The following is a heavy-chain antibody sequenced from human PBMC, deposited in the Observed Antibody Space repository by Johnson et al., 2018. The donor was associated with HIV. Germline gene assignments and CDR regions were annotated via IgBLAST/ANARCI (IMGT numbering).Heavy chain of an antibody. CDR3: ARESPLRDAFDI. J-gene: IGHJ3*02. V-gene: IGHV3-23*04. CDR1: GFTSGGYW. Sequence: VQLVESGGGLVQPGGSLTLSCAASGFTSGGYWMNWVRQAPGKGLEWVSAISGSGGSTYYADSVKGRLTISRDNSKNTLYLQMNSLRAEDTAVYYCARESPLRDAFDIWGQGTMVTVSS. CDR2: ISGSGGST.